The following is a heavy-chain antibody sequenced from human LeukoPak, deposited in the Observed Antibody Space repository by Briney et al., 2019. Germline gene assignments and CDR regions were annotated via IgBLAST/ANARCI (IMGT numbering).Heavy chain of an antibody. CDR2: ISWNSGNI. D-gene: IGHD6-6*01. CDR1: GFIFNDYA. V-gene: IGHV3-9*01. J-gene: IGHJ4*02. Sequence: GGSLRLSCAASGFIFNDYAMHWVRQAPGKGLEWVSGISWNSGNIGYADSVKGRFTISRDNAKNSLYLQMNSLRAEDTALYYCAKDLYSSSYYFDYWGQGTLVTVSS. CDR3: AKDLYSSSYYFDY.